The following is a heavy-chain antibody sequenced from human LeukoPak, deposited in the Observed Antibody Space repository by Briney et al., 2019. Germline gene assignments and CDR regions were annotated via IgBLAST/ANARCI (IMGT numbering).Heavy chain of an antibody. Sequence: GGSLRLSCVASGFTITNYGIHWVRQAPGKGLEWVAVISHDGTFQSYGDSVKGRLTVSRDISKNTVYLQMNSLRAEDTAVYYCAKEHCIGGMCLSPDDWGQGTLVTVYS. CDR3: AKEHCIGGMCLSPDD. J-gene: IGHJ4*02. CDR1: GFTITNYG. D-gene: IGHD2-8*02. V-gene: IGHV3-30*18. CDR2: ISHDGTFQ.